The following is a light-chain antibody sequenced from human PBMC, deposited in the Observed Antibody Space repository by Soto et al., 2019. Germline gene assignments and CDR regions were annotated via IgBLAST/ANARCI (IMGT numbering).Light chain of an antibody. J-gene: IGKJ1*01. CDR3: QQSYSTPRT. CDR1: QRVSSY. CDR2: AAS. Sequence: EIEMTQSPAAMSASEGERATITCRVSQRVSSYLNWYQQKPGKAPKLLIYAASSLHSGVPSRFSGSGSGTDFTLTISSLQPEDFATYYCQQSYSTPRTFGQGTKVDNK. V-gene: IGKV1-39*01.